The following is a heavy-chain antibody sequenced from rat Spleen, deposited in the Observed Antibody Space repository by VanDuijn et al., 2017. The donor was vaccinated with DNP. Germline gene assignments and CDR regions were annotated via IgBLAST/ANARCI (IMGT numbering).Heavy chain of an antibody. J-gene: IGHJ4*01. CDR1: GYSITSCCR. CDR2: INSAGSI. Sequence: EEQLQESGPGLVRPSQSLSLTCSVTGYSITSCCRWTWIRKFPGHKLEWMGYINSAGSIEYNPSLKGRISITSDTSKNQFFLQLNSVTTEDTATYYCARNYGYNSLYAMDAWGQGTSVTVSS. V-gene: IGHV3-3*01. D-gene: IGHD1-9*01. CDR3: ARNYGYNSLYAMDA.